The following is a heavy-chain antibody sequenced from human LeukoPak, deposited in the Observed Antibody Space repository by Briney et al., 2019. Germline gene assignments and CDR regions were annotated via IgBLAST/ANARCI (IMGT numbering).Heavy chain of an antibody. J-gene: IGHJ4*02. CDR1: GFTFSSYE. CDR2: ISSSSSYI. Sequence: PGGSLRLSCAASGFTFSSYEMNWVRQAPGKGLEWVSSISSSSSYIYYADSVKGRFTISRDNAKNSLYLQMNSLRAEDTAVYYCARDGGSSWYYFDYWGQGTLVTVSS. D-gene: IGHD6-13*01. CDR3: ARDGGSSWYYFDY. V-gene: IGHV3-21*01.